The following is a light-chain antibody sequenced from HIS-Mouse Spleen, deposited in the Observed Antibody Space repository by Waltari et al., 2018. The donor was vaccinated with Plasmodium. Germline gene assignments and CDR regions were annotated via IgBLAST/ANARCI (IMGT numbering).Light chain of an antibody. CDR3: QQSYSTWT. J-gene: IGKJ1*01. V-gene: IGKV1-39*01. Sequence: DIQMTQSPSSLSASVGDRVTITCRASQSISSDLNWYQQKPGKAPKLLNYAASSLQSGVPSRFSGSGSGTDFTLTISSLQPEDFATYYCQQSYSTWTFGQGTKVEIK. CDR1: QSISSD. CDR2: AAS.